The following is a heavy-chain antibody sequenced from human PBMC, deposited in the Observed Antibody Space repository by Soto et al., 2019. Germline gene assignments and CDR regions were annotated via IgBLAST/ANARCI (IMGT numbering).Heavy chain of an antibody. CDR2: TYYRSRWHN. J-gene: IGHJ4*02. Sequence: PSQTLSLTCAISGDSVSGNSAPWNWIRQSPSRGLEWLGRTYYRSRWHNDYAVSVISRITVTPDTSKNQFSLHLNSVTPEDTAVYYCGRECPYYVSSHSYLDYWGQGALVTVSS. D-gene: IGHD3-16*01. V-gene: IGHV6-1*01. CDR3: GRECPYYVSSHSYLDY. CDR1: GDSVSGNSAP.